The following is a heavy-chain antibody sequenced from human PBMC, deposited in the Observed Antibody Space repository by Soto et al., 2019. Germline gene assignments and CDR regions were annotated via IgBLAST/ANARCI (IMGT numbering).Heavy chain of an antibody. CDR1: GFTFSSFD. D-gene: IGHD4-17*01. Sequence: GGSLRLSCATSGFTFSSFDMDWVRQAPGKGLEWVSSIHRASTYIYYADSVRGRFTISRDNAKSSLYLQTNSLTVEDTAVYYCARRAVTTYHFFDYWGQGALVTVSS. V-gene: IGHV3-21*06. CDR2: IHRASTYI. CDR3: ARRAVTTYHFFDY. J-gene: IGHJ4*02.